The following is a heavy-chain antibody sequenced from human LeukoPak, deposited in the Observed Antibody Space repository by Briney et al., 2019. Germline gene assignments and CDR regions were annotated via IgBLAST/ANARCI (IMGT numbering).Heavy chain of an antibody. Sequence: PSETLSLTCTVSGGSISSSSYYWGWIRQPPGTGLEWIGSIYYSGSTYYNPSLKSRVTISVDTSKNQFSLKLSSVTAADTAVYYCARDVLYSSSWYPKTWFDPWGQGTLVTVSS. V-gene: IGHV4-39*07. CDR1: GGSISSSSYY. CDR2: IYYSGST. CDR3: ARDVLYSSSWYPKTWFDP. D-gene: IGHD6-13*01. J-gene: IGHJ5*02.